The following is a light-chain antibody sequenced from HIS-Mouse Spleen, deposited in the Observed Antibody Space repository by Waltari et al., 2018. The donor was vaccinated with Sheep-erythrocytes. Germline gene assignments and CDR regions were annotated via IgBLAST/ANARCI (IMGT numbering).Light chain of an antibody. CDR2: DAS. V-gene: IGKV3-11*01. J-gene: IGKJ4*01. CDR3: QQRSNWLT. Sequence: EIVLTHSPATLSLSPGERATLSCRASQSVSSYLAWYQQKPGQAPRLLIYDASNRATGIPARFSGSGSGTDFTLTISSLEPEDFAVYYCQQRSNWLTFGGGTK. CDR1: QSVSSY.